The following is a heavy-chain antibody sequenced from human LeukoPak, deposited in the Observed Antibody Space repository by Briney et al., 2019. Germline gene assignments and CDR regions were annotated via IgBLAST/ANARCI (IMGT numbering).Heavy chain of an antibody. CDR1: GYSFTSDW. CDR2: IYPGDSDT. J-gene: IGHJ5*02. V-gene: IGHV5-51*01. CDR3: AREGPTGHFDP. D-gene: IGHD1-26*01. Sequence: GESLKISCKASGYSFTSDWIGWVRQMPGKGLEWMGVIYPGDSDTRYSPSVQGQVTISADKSISTAFLQWSSLKASDTGIYYCAREGPTGHFDPWGQGTLVTVSS.